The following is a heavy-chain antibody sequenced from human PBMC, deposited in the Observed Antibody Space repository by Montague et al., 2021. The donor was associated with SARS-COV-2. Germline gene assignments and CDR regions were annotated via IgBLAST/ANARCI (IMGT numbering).Heavy chain of an antibody. CDR1: GGSISSYY. Sequence: SETLSLTCTVSGGSISSYYWSWIRQPPGKGLEWIGYIYYSGSTXXXPSLKSRVTISVDTSKNQFSLKLGSVTAADTAVYYCARARSGRLFDYWGQGTLVTVSS. J-gene: IGHJ4*02. CDR3: ARARSGRLFDY. D-gene: IGHD3-10*01. V-gene: IGHV4-59*01. CDR2: IYYSGST.